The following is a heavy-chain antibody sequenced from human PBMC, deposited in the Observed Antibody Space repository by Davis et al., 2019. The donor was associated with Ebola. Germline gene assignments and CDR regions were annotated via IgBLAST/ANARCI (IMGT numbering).Heavy chain of an antibody. Sequence: GESLKISCSASGFTFSSYAMHWVRQASGNGLEWVGRVRTKVNSFATAYAASVEGRFTISRDDSKNTAYLQMNSLRIEDTAVYYCTRGRGEWGQGTPVIVSS. CDR2: VRTKVNSFAT. J-gene: IGHJ4*02. V-gene: IGHV3-73*01. CDR1: GFTFSSYA. CDR3: TRGRGE. D-gene: IGHD1-26*01.